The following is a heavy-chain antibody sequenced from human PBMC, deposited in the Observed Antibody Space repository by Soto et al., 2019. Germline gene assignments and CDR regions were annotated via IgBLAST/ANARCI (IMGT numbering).Heavy chain of an antibody. J-gene: IGHJ4*02. CDR1: GCSNSRGDYS. CDR3: ATDRDFWSGLKYDY. Sequence: SETLSLTCTVSGCSNSRGDYSWSWVRQSPGKGLEWIGHIYNSGITYYNPSLKSRVVISIDTSRNQFSLRLNSLKTEDTAVYYCATDRDFWSGLKYDYWGQGTLVTVSS. D-gene: IGHD3-3*01. V-gene: IGHV4-30-4*01. CDR2: IYNSGIT.